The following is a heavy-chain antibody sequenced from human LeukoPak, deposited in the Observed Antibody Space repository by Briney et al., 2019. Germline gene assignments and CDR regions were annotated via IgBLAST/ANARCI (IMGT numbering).Heavy chain of an antibody. CDR2: ISSSGSTI. D-gene: IGHD3-10*01. J-gene: IGHJ4*02. CDR3: ARGLLLWFGELLPPSDY. Sequence: GGPLRLSCAASGFTFSSYEMNWVRQAPGKGLEWVSYISSSGSTIYYADSVKGRFTISRDNAKNSLYLQMNSLRAEDTAVYYCARGLLLWFGELLPPSDYWGQGTLVTVSS. CDR1: GFTFSSYE. V-gene: IGHV3-48*03.